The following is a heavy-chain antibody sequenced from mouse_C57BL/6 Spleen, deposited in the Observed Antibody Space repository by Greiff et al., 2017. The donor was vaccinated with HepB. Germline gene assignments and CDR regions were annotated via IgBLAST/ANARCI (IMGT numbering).Heavy chain of an antibody. CDR2: ISSGSSTI. CDR3: ARSSYVAMDY. Sequence: EVQGVESGGGLVKPGGSLKLSCAASGFTFSDYGMHWVRQAPEKGLEWVAYISSGSSTIYYADTVKGRFTISRDNAKNTLFLQMTSLRSEDTAMYYCARSSYVAMDYWGQGTSVTVSS. J-gene: IGHJ4*01. CDR1: GFTFSDYG. V-gene: IGHV5-17*01. D-gene: IGHD1-1*01.